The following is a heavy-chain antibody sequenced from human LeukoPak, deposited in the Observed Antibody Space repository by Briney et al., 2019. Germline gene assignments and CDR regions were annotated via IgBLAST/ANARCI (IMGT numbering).Heavy chain of an antibody. CDR3: ARSEEGSFDY. CDR2: INAHRTT. V-gene: IGHV3-48*01. Sequence: GGSLRLSCATSGFTFSPYSIKWVRQAPGKGLEWISYINAHRTTYYADSVEGRFTISRDNAKNSAYLQLNSLRVEDTAMYYCARSEEGSFDYWGQGTLVTVSS. J-gene: IGHJ4*02. CDR1: GFTFSPYS. D-gene: IGHD2-15*01.